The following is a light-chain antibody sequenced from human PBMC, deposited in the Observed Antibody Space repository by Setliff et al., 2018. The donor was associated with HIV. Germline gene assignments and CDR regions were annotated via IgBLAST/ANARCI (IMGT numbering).Light chain of an antibody. V-gene: IGLV2-14*03. CDR2: DVN. CDR1: SSDVGGYNF. CDR3: QSYDSSLSGYV. J-gene: IGLJ1*01. Sequence: QSALPQPASVSGSPGQSITISCTGTSSDVGGYNFVCWYQQHPGKAPKLMIYDVNERPSGVSNRFSGSKSGTSASLAIAGLQAEDEADYYCQSYDSSLSGYVFGTGTKVTVL.